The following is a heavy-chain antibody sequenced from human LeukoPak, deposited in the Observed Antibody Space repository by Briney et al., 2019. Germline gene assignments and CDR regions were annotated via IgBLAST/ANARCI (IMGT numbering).Heavy chain of an antibody. CDR3: AREYCSGGRCQYYFDD. J-gene: IGHJ4*02. CDR2: ISSDGRSP. V-gene: IGHV3-64*01. Sequence: PGGSLRLSCAASGFTFSGYAMHWVRQAPGKGLEYVSGISSDGRSPFHVNSVKGRFTISRDNSKDTLYLQMGSLRAEDMAGYYCAREYCSGGRCQYYFDDWGQRTLVTVSS. D-gene: IGHD2-15*01. CDR1: GFTFSGYA.